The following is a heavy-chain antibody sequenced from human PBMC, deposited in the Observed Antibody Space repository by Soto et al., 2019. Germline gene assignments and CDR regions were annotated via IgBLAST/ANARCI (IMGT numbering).Heavy chain of an antibody. D-gene: IGHD3-22*01. CDR1: GGSISSYY. V-gene: IGHV4-59*08. CDR2: IYYSGST. CDR3: ARHVYYDSSGYPLGP. J-gene: IGHJ5*02. Sequence: PSETLSLTCTVSGGSISSYYWSWIRQPPGKGLEWIGYIYYSGSTNYNPSLKSRVTISVDTSKNQFSLKLSSVTAADTAVYYCARHVYYDSSGYPLGPWGQGTLVTVSS.